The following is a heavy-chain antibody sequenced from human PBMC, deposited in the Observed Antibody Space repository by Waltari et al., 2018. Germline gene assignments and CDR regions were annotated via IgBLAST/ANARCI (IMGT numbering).Heavy chain of an antibody. D-gene: IGHD6-19*01. CDR3: AKAGIAVAGTGWFDP. CDR1: GFTFSSYA. Sequence: EVQLLESGGGLVQPGGSLRLSCAASGFTFSSYAMSWVRQAPGKGLGGVSAISGSGGRTYYADSVKGRFTISRDNSKNTLYLQMNSLRAEDTAVYYCAKAGIAVAGTGWFDPWGQGTLVTVSS. CDR2: ISGSGGRT. J-gene: IGHJ5*02. V-gene: IGHV3-23*01.